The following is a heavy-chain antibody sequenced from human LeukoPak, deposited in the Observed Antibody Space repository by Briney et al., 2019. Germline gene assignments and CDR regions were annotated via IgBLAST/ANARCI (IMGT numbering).Heavy chain of an antibody. Sequence: ASVKVSCKASGYTFINYYMHWVRQAPGQGLEWMGIINPSGTTSSAQKFQGRVTMTSDTSTSTVDVELSSLRSEDTAVYYCARDYHGSGSLTTFDYWGQGTPVTVSS. CDR1: GYTFINYY. CDR2: INPSGTT. D-gene: IGHD3-10*01. V-gene: IGHV1-46*01. CDR3: ARDYHGSGSLTTFDY. J-gene: IGHJ4*02.